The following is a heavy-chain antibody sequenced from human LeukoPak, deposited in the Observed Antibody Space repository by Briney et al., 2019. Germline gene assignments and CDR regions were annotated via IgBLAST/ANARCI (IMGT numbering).Heavy chain of an antibody. V-gene: IGHV1-46*01. J-gene: IGHJ6*03. CDR3: ARGDREDYDFWSGYPQPMDV. Sequence: ASVKVSCKASGYTFTRYYMHWLRQAPGQGLEWMGIINPSGGDTTYAQKFQGRVTMTRDMSTSTVYMELSSLISEDTAVYYCARGDREDYDFWSGYPQPMDVWGKGTTVTVFS. CDR1: GYTFTRYY. D-gene: IGHD3-3*01. CDR2: INPSGGDT.